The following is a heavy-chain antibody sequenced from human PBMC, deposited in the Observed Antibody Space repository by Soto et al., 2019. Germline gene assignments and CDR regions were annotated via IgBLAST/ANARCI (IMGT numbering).Heavy chain of an antibody. D-gene: IGHD4-17*01. CDR3: ARSMTTVVTLDY. CDR2: IYYSGST. CDR1: GGSISSSSYY. V-gene: IGHV4-39*01. Sequence: SETLSLTCTVSGGSISSSSYYWGWIRQPPGKGLEWIGSIYYSGSTYYNPSLKSRVTISVDTSKNQFSLKLSSVTAADTAVYYRARSMTTVVTLDYWGQGTLVTVSS. J-gene: IGHJ4*02.